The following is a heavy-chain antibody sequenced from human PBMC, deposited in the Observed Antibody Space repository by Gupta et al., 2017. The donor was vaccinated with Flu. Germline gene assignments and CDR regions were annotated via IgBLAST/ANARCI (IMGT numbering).Heavy chain of an antibody. V-gene: IGHV4-59*08. D-gene: IGHD2-15*01. CDR2: GST. Sequence: GSTNYNPSLKSRVTISVDTSKNQFSLKMTSVTAADTAVYYCARQVESGRTCSGGRCYSGRPGWFDPWGQGTLVTVSS. J-gene: IGHJ5*02. CDR3: ARQVESGRTCSGGRCYSGRPGWFDP.